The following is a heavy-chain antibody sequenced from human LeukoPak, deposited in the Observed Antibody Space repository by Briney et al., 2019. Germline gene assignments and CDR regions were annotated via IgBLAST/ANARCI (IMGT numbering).Heavy chain of an antibody. Sequence: QPGGSLRLSCAASGFTFSNYWMHWVRQAPHKGLVWVSRINSDGSSTTYAVSVKGRFTISRDNAKNTLFLQMNSLRGEDTAVYYCARSNYYDTSGYYLWGQGTLVTVSS. V-gene: IGHV3-74*01. J-gene: IGHJ5*02. CDR2: INSDGSST. CDR1: GFTFSNYW. D-gene: IGHD3-22*01. CDR3: ARSNYYDTSGYYL.